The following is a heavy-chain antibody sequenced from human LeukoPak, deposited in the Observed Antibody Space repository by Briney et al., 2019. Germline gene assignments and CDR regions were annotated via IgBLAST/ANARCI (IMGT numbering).Heavy chain of an antibody. CDR1: GFTLSSYS. CDR2: ISSSSSTI. D-gene: IGHD7-27*01. J-gene: IGHJ3*02. CDR3: ARGTGDGRHAFDI. Sequence: PGGSLRLSCAASGFTLSSYSMNWVRQAPGKGLEWVSYISSSSSTIYYADSVKGRFTISRDNAKNSLYLQMNSLRAEDTAVYSCARGTGDGRHAFDIWGQGTMVTVSS. V-gene: IGHV3-48*01.